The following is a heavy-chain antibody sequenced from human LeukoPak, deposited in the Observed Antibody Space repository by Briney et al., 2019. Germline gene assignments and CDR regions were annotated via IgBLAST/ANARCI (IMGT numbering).Heavy chain of an antibody. Sequence: PGGSLRLSCAASGFTFSSYWMNWVRQAPGKGLEWVSSISSSSTYMYYADSVKGRFTISRDNAKNSLYLQMNSLRAEDTAVYYCAEVARSGYWGQGTLVTVSS. V-gene: IGHV3-21*01. CDR3: AEVARSGY. J-gene: IGHJ4*02. D-gene: IGHD5-12*01. CDR1: GFTFSSYW. CDR2: ISSSSTYM.